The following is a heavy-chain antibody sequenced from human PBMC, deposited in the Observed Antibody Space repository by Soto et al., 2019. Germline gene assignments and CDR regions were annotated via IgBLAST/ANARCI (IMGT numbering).Heavy chain of an antibody. Sequence: PSQTLSLTCAISGDSVSSNSAAWNWIRQSPSRGLEWLRRTYYRSKWYNDYAVSVKSRITINPDTSKNQFSLQLNSVTPEDTAVYYCAREGPLIAAAGRFDYWGQGTLVTVSS. CDR3: AREGPLIAAAGRFDY. CDR1: GDSVSSNSAA. J-gene: IGHJ4*02. CDR2: TYYRSKWYN. D-gene: IGHD6-13*01. V-gene: IGHV6-1*01.